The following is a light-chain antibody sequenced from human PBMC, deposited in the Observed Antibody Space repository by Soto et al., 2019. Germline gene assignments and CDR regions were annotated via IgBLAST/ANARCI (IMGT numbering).Light chain of an antibody. CDR1: RLGDKY. V-gene: IGLV3-1*01. Sequence: SYELTQPPSVSVSPGQTASITCSGDRLGDKYACWYQQKPGQSPVLVIYQDNKRPSGIPERFSGSNSGNTATLTISGTQAMEEAYYFCQAWDSSTVVFGGGTKLTVL. CDR3: QAWDSSTVV. CDR2: QDN. J-gene: IGLJ2*01.